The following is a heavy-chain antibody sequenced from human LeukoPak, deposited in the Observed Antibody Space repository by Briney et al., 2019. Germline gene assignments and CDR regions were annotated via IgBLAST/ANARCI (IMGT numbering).Heavy chain of an antibody. CDR3: ARSPNYSNYAYYYYYGMDV. CDR2: INHSGST. J-gene: IGHJ6*02. CDR1: GGSFSGYY. V-gene: IGHV4-34*01. Sequence: SETLSLTCAVYGGSFSGYYWSWIRQPPGKGLEWLGEINHSGSTNYNPSLKSRVTISVDTSKNQFSLKLSSVTAADTAVYYCARSPNYSNYAYYYYYGMDVWGQGTTVTVSS. D-gene: IGHD4-11*01.